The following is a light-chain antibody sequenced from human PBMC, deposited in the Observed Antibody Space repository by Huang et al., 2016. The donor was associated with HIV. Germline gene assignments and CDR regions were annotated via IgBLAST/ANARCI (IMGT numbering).Light chain of an antibody. CDR2: AAS. CDR3: QQLNSYPPT. CDR1: QGISSY. J-gene: IGKJ1*01. Sequence: IQLTQSPSSLSASVGDRVTITCRASQGISSYVAWYQQKPGQAPKVLIYAASTLQSGVPSRFSGSGSGTDFTLTISSLQPEDFATYYCQQLNSYPPTFGQGTKVEIK. V-gene: IGKV1-9*01.